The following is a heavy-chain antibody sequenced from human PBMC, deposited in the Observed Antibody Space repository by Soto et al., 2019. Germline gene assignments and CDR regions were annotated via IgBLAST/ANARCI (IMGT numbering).Heavy chain of an antibody. J-gene: IGHJ4*02. D-gene: IGHD5-18*01. Sequence: PGGSLRLSCAASGFTFSSYAMHWVRQAPGKGLEWVAVISYDGSNKYYADSVKGRFTISRDNSKNTLYLQMNSLRAEDTAVYYCARDRGYSYGVFDYWGQGTLVTVSS. CDR3: ARDRGYSYGVFDY. CDR2: ISYDGSNK. CDR1: GFTFSSYA. V-gene: IGHV3-30-3*01.